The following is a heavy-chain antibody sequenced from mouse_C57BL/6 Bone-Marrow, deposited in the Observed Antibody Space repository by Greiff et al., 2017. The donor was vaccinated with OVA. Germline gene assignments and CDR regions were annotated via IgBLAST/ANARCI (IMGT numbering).Heavy chain of an antibody. J-gene: IGHJ3*01. CDR2: IDPENGDT. D-gene: IGHD2-3*01. CDR1: GFNIKDDY. CDR3: TSDGYYWFAY. V-gene: IGHV14-4*01. Sequence: VQLKESGAELVRPGASVTLSCTASGFNIKDDYMHWVKQRPEQGLEWIGWIDPENGDTEYASQFQGKATITADTSSNTAYLQLSRLTSEDTAVYYCTSDGYYWFAYWGQGTLVTVSA.